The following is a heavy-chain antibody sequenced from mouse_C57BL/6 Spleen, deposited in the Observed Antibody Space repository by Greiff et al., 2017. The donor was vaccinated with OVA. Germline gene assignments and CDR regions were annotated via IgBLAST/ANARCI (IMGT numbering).Heavy chain of an antibody. CDR2: INYDGSST. D-gene: IGHD1-1*01. CDR1: GFTFSDYY. J-gene: IGHJ1*03. Sequence: EVKLQESEGGLVQPGSSMKLSCTASGFTFSDYYMAWVRQVPEKGLEWVANINYDGSSTYYLDSLKSRFIISRDNAKNILYLQMSSLKSEDTATYYCARSRHDYGSGYFDVWGTGTTVTVSS. CDR3: ARSRHDYGSGYFDV. V-gene: IGHV5-16*01.